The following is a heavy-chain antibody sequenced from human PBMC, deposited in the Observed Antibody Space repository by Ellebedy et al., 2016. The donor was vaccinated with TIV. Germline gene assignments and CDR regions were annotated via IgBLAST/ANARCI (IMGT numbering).Heavy chain of an antibody. CDR1: GFTFSNYW. CDR3: GRGYSFGSGSAGY. Sequence: GESLKISXAASGFTFSNYWMYWVRQAPGKGLEWVAHVNSDGSITGYADSVKGRITISRDNAENTLHLQLDSLRAEDTAVYYCGRGYSFGSGSAGYWGQGTLVSVSS. V-gene: IGHV3-74*01. D-gene: IGHD5-12*01. J-gene: IGHJ4*02. CDR2: VNSDGSIT.